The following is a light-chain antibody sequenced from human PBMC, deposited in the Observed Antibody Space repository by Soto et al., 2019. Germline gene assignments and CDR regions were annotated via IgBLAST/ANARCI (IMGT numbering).Light chain of an antibody. CDR1: QSVSSK. J-gene: IGKJ5*01. V-gene: IGKV3-20*01. CDR3: QHYAHNSPIT. CDR2: GAS. Sequence: EIVLTQSPGTLSFSPGERATLPCRASQSVSSKLAWYQQRPGQAPRLLISGASSRATGIPDRFSGSGSGTDFTLTISRLEPEHFALYYCQHYAHNSPITFGQGTRLEIK.